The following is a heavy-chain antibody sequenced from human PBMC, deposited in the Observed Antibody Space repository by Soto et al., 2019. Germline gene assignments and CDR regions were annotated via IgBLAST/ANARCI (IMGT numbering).Heavy chain of an antibody. D-gene: IGHD4-4*01. V-gene: IGHV4-61*01. CDR1: GGSVSSGNYY. CDR3: ARDDYRGGGPYYYYGMDV. J-gene: IGHJ6*02. Sequence: SETLSLTXTVSGGSVSSGNYYWSWIRQPPGKGLEWIGYIYYSGSTNYNPSLKSRVTISVDTSKNQFSLKLSSVTAADTAVYYCARDDYRGGGPYYYYGMDVWGQGTTVTVSS. CDR2: IYYSGST.